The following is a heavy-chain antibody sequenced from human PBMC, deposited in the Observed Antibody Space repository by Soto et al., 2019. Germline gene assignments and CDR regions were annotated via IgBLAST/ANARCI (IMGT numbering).Heavy chain of an antibody. Sequence: PSETLSLTCTVSGGSISSYYWSRIRQPPGKGLEWIGYIYNTGSTNYNPSLKSRLSISLDTSENQFSLKLTSVTAADTAIYYCARARQYYDCELDPWGQGTLVTVS. D-gene: IGHD3-16*01. CDR2: IYNTGST. CDR3: ARARQYYDCELDP. V-gene: IGHV4-59*12. J-gene: IGHJ5*02. CDR1: GGSISSYY.